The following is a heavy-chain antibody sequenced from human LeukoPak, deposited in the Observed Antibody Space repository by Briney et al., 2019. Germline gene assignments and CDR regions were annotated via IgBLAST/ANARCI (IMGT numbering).Heavy chain of an antibody. D-gene: IGHD3-10*01. CDR2: IIPILGIA. CDR3: ARGMVRGVRPDWFDP. Sequence: ASVKVSCKASGGTFSSYAISWVRQAPGQGLEWMGRIIPILGIANYAQKFQGRVTITADKSTSTAYMELSSLRSEDTAVYYCARGMVRGVRPDWFDPWGQGTLVTVSS. CDR1: GGTFSSYA. V-gene: IGHV1-69*04. J-gene: IGHJ5*02.